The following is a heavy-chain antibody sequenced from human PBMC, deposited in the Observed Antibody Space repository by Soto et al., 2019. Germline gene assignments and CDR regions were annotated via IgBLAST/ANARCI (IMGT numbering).Heavy chain of an antibody. V-gene: IGHV4-31*03. CDR2: IYYSGST. D-gene: IGHD1-26*01. Sequence: PSETLSLTCTVSGGSISSGGYYWSWIRQHPGKGLEWIGYIYYSGSTYHNPSLKSRVTISVDTSKNQFSLKLSSLTAADTAVYYCARDQMGHYYFDYWGQGTLVTVSS. J-gene: IGHJ4*02. CDR1: GGSISSGGYY. CDR3: ARDQMGHYYFDY.